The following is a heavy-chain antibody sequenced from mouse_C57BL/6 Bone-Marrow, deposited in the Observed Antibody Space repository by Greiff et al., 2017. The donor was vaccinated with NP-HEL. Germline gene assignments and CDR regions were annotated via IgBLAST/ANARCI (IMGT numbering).Heavy chain of an antibody. CDR1: GYTFTSYW. CDR2: IYPGSGST. CDR3: AHTGGSSYAWFAY. Sequence: VQLQQSGAELVKPGASVKMSCKASGYTFTSYWITWVKQRPGQGLEWIGDIYPGSGSTNYNEKFKSKATLTVDTSSSTAYMQLSSLTSEDSAVYYCAHTGGSSYAWFAYWGQGTLVTVSA. D-gene: IGHD1-1*01. V-gene: IGHV1-55*01. J-gene: IGHJ3*01.